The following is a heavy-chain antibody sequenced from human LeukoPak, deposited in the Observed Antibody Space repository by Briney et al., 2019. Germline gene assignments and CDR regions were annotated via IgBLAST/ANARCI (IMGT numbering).Heavy chain of an antibody. D-gene: IGHD6-13*01. CDR3: ARGPAAVHP. CDR1: GYSLTNHY. J-gene: IGHJ5*02. V-gene: IGHV4-34*12. Sequence: SETLSPTCAVYGYSLTNHYWIWIRQPPGKGLEWIGEVLHTGSTNYNPSFKSRVTISVDTSKNHFFLNLTSVTAADTAVYYCARGPAAVHPWGQGTLVTVSS. CDR2: VLHTGST.